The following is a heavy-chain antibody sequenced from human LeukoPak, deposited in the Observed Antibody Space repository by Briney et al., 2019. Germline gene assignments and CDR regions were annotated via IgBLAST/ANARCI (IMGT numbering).Heavy chain of an antibody. J-gene: IGHJ6*03. Sequence: GASVKVSCKASGYTITSYDINWVRQAPGQGLEWMGGIIPIFGTANYAQKFQGRVTITADESTSTAYMELSSLRSEDTAVYYCARTTVTAYYYYYYYMDVWGKGTTVTVSS. CDR3: ARTTVTAYYYYYYYMDV. CDR2: IIPIFGTA. CDR1: GYTITSYD. V-gene: IGHV1-69*13. D-gene: IGHD4-17*01.